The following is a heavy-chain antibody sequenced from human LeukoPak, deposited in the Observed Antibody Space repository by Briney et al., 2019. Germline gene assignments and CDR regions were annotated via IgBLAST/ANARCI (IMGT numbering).Heavy chain of an antibody. CDR2: IIPIFGTA. CDR3: ASPGGYQLPKDHYYYMDV. V-gene: IGHV1-69*01. D-gene: IGHD2-2*01. J-gene: IGHJ6*03. CDR1: GGTFSSYA. Sequence: GSSVKVSCKASGGTFSSYAISWVRQAPGQGLEWMGGIIPIFGTANYAQKFQGRVTITADESTSTAYMELSSLRSEDTAVYYCASPGGYQLPKDHYYYMDVWGKGTTVTVSS.